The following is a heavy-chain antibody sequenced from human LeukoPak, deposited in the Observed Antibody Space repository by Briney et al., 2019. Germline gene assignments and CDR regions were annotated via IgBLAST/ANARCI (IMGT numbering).Heavy chain of an antibody. Sequence: GGSLRLSCAASGFTFSSYAMSWVRQAPGKGLEWVSAISGSGGSTYYADSVKGRFTISRDNSKNTLYLQMNSLRTEDTAVYFCAKFEGATIPGWFNDYWGQGILVTVSS. CDR3: AKFEGATIPGWFNDY. CDR2: ISGSGGST. D-gene: IGHD6-19*01. V-gene: IGHV3-23*01. CDR1: GFTFSSYA. J-gene: IGHJ4*02.